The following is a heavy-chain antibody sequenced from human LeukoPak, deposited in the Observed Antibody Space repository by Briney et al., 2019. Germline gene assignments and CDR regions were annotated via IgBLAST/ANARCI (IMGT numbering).Heavy chain of an antibody. V-gene: IGHV1-18*01. CDR3: ARDSRIVVVPAAIVYYYMDV. J-gene: IGHJ6*03. D-gene: IGHD2-2*01. CDR2: ISAYNGNT. CDR1: GYTFTSYG. Sequence: ASVKVSCKASGYTFTSYGISWVRQAPGQGLEWMGWISAYNGNTNHAQKLQGRVTMTTDTSTSTAYMELRSLRSDDTAVYYCARDSRIVVVPAAIVYYYMDVWGKGTTVTVSS.